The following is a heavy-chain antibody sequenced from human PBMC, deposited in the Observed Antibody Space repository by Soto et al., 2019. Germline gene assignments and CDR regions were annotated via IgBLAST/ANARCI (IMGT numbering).Heavy chain of an antibody. CDR1: GGTFSSYA. CDR2: IIPVFGTA. Sequence: SVKVSCKASGGTFSSYAISWVRQAPGQGLEWMGGIIPVFGTANYAQKFQGRVTITADKSTSTAYMELSSPRSDDTDVYYCARDGYSSGWYVSGYYYYYGMDVWGQGTTVTVSS. CDR3: ARDGYSSGWYVSGYYYYYGMDV. V-gene: IGHV1-69*06. J-gene: IGHJ6*02. D-gene: IGHD6-19*01.